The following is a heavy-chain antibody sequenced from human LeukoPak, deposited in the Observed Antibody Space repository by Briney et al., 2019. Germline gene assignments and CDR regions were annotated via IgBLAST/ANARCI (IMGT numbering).Heavy chain of an antibody. CDR1: GASISSYY. D-gene: IGHD6-13*01. V-gene: IGHV4-59*01. CDR2: FYHSGGT. CDR3: ARGASSSWYSLWKF. J-gene: IGHJ4*02. Sequence: PSETLPLTCNVSGASISSYYLSWIRQPPGEGLEWIGYFYHSGGTNYNPSLKSRATISIDTSKNEVSLKLRSVTAADTAVYYCARGASSSWYSLWKFWGQGTLVTVSS.